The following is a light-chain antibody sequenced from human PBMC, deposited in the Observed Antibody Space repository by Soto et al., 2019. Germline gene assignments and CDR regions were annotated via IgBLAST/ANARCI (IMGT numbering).Light chain of an antibody. CDR1: SSDVGRYNY. CDR3: CSFAGL. J-gene: IGLJ2*01. CDR2: DVT. V-gene: IGLV2-11*01. Sequence: SALTQPRSVSGSPGQSVAISCAGTSSDVGRYNYVSWYQQYPGKAPKLIIYDVTKRPSGVPDRVSGSKSGNTASLTISGLQAEDEADYYCCSFAGLFGGGTTLTVL.